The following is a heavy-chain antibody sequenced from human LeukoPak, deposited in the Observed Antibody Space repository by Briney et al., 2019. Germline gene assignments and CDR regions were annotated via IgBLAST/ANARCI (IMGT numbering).Heavy chain of an antibody. V-gene: IGHV3-30*04. J-gene: IGHJ4*02. CDR3: AKDLRPYYYGSGSSPCDY. CDR1: GFTFSSYA. CDR2: ISYDGSNK. Sequence: GGSLRLSCAASGFTFSSYAMHWVRQAPGKGLEWVAVISYDGSNKYYADSVKGRFTISRDNSKNTLYLQMNSLRAEDTAVYYCAKDLRPYYYGSGSSPCDYWGQGTLVTVSS. D-gene: IGHD3-10*01.